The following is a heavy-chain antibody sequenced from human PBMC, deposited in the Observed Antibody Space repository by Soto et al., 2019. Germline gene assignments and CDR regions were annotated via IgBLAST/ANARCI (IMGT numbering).Heavy chain of an antibody. CDR1: GFTFSNYG. J-gene: IGHJ4*02. V-gene: IGHV3-30*18. D-gene: IGHD6-19*01. CDR2: VSYDGGKR. Sequence: GGSLRLSCAASGFTFSNYGMHWVRQAPGKGLEWVAVVSYDGGKRFYADFVKGRFTISRDNSKNTLDLQMNSLRVEDTAVYYCAKDIRGIAVAGTGYCFDYWGQGNLVTVSS. CDR3: AKDIRGIAVAGTGYCFDY.